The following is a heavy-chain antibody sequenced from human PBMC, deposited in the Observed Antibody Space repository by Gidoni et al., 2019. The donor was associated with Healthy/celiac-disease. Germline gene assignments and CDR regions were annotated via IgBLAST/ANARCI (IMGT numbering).Heavy chain of an antibody. D-gene: IGHD2-15*01. CDR3: ARQGIVVVVAARLKNAFDI. Sequence: QLQMQESGPGLVKISETLSLTCTVTGGSLSSSSYYWGWVSHPPGKGLEWIGIIYYSGSTYYNPSLKSLVTISLDTSKNQFSLKLISVTAADTAVYYCARQGIVVVVAARLKNAFDIWGQGTMVTVSS. CDR2: IYYSGST. V-gene: IGHV4-39*01. CDR1: GGSLSSSSYY. J-gene: IGHJ3*02.